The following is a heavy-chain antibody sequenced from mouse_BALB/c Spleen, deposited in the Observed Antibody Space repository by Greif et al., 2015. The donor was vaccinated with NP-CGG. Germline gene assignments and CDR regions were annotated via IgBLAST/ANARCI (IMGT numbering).Heavy chain of an antibody. CDR1: GYTFTSYW. D-gene: IGHD2-1*01. V-gene: IGHV1-7*01. CDR2: INPSTGYT. CDR3: ARCHYGNYDAMDY. Sequence: QVHVKQSGAELAKPGASVKMSCKASGYTFTSYWMHWVKQRPGQGLEWIGYINPSTGYTEYNQKFKDKATLTADKSSSTAYMQLSSLTSEDSAVYYCARCHYGNYDAMDYWGQGTSVTVSS. J-gene: IGHJ4*01.